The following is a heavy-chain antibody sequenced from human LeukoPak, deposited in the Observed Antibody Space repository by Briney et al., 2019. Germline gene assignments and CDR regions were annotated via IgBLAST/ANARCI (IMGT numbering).Heavy chain of an antibody. CDR3: ASRANFDIMAGYFDQY. D-gene: IGHD3-9*01. CDR1: GFTFSSYG. CDR2: ISDDGGDK. Sequence: GRSLRLSCAASGFTFSSYGMHWVRQAPGKGPEWVTVISDDGGDKFYADSVKGRFTISRDNSKNMLYLQMNSLRPEDTAVYHCASRANFDIMAGYFDQYWGQGTPVTVSS. V-gene: IGHV3-30*03. J-gene: IGHJ1*01.